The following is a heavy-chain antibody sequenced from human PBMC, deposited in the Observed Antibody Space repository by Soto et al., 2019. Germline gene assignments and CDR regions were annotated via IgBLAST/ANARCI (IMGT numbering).Heavy chain of an antibody. V-gene: IGHV1-18*01. CDR2: ISAYNGNT. J-gene: IGHJ4*02. D-gene: IGHD3-3*01. Sequence: QVQLVQSGAEVKKPGASVKVSCKSSGYTFTSYGISWVRQAPGQGLEWMGWISAYNGNTNYAQKLQGRVTMTTDTSTSTAYMELRSLRSDDTAVYYCARSRYDFWSGYYRGDYWGQGTLVTVSS. CDR3: ARSRYDFWSGYYRGDY. CDR1: GYTFTSYG.